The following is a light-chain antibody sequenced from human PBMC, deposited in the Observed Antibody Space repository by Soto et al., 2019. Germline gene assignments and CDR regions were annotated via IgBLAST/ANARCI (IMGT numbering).Light chain of an antibody. CDR2: GAS. J-gene: IGKJ1*01. CDR1: QSVSSN. Sequence: EILMTQSPATLSVSPGERATLSCMARQSVSSNLAWYQQKPGQAPRHLIYGASTRATGIPARFSGSGSGTEFTLTISSLQAEDVAVYYCQQYKNWPLTFGQGTKVEIK. CDR3: QQYKNWPLT. V-gene: IGKV3-15*01.